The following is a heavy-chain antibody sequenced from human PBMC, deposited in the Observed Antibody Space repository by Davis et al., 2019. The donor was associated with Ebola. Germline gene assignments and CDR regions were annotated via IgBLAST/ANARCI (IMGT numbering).Heavy chain of an antibody. CDR2: ISWNSGSI. CDR1: GFTFDDYA. D-gene: IGHD5-18*01. V-gene: IGHV3-9*03. CDR3: ARDGYSYGWGYFDY. J-gene: IGHJ4*02. Sequence: SLKISCAASGFTFDDYAMHWVRQAPGKGLEWVSGISWNSGSIGYADSVKGRFTISRDNAKNSLYLQMSSLRAEDMALYYCARDGYSYGWGYFDYWGQGTLVTVSS.